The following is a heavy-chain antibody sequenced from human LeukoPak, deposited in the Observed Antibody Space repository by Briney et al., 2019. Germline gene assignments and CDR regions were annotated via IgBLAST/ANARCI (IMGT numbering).Heavy chain of an antibody. CDR3: ARRGNDYGDYWFDP. D-gene: IGHD4-17*01. J-gene: IGHJ5*02. CDR2: IIRIFATA. V-gene: IGHV1-69*06. Sequence: GASVKVSCKASGGTFIRYAISWVRQAPGQGLEWMGGIIRIFATANYAQNFQGRLTITADKTSTTAYMELSSLRWLYIAVYYCARRGNDYGDYWFDPWGQGTLVTVSS. CDR1: GGTFIRYA.